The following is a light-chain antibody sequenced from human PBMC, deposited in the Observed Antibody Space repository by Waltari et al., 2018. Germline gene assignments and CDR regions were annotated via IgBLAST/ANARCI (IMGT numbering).Light chain of an antibody. CDR1: QGNSNY. CDR2: GAS. CDR3: QQLDSDSP. J-gene: IGKJ4*01. V-gene: IGKV1-9*01. Sequence: IQLTQSPSSLSASVGDRVTITCRASQGNSNYLAWYQQKPGKPPRLLIYGASILQSGVPSRFSGSGSGTDFTLTISSLQPEDFATYFCQQLDSDSPFGGGTDVEIK.